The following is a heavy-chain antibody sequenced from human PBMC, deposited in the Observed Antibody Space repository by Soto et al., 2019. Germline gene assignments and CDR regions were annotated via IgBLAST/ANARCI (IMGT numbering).Heavy chain of an antibody. V-gene: IGHV4-59*01. CDR2: IYYSGST. Sequence: QVQLQESGPGLVKPSETLSLTCTVSGGSISSYYWSWLRQPPGKGLEWIGYIYYSGSTNYNPSLKSRVTISVDTSKNQCSLKLSSVTAADTAVYYCARGDPLLWFGEKVYYGMDVWGQGTKVTVSS. CDR3: ARGDPLLWFGEKVYYGMDV. D-gene: IGHD3-10*01. CDR1: GGSISSYY. J-gene: IGHJ6*02.